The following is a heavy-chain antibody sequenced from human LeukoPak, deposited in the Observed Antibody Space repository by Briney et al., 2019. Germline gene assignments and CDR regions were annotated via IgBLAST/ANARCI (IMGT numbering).Heavy chain of an antibody. CDR2: IYYSGST. J-gene: IGHJ4*02. Sequence: TSGTPSPTFTVSGGSISSGDYYWSWIRQPPGKGLEWIGYIYYSGSTYYNPSLKSRVTISVDTSKNQFSLKLSSVTAADTAVYYCARTEVDTAMVEDWGQGTLVTVSS. CDR1: GGSISSGDYY. V-gene: IGHV4-30-4*01. CDR3: ARTEVDTAMVED. D-gene: IGHD5-18*01.